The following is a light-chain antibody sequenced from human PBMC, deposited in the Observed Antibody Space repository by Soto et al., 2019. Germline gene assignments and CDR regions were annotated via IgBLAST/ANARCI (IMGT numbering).Light chain of an antibody. CDR2: EVS. CDR1: SSDVGSYNL. J-gene: IGLJ1*01. V-gene: IGLV2-23*02. CDR3: CSYAGSSTFYV. Sequence: QSALTQPASVSGSPGQSITISCTGTSSDVGSYNLVSWYQQHPGKAPKLMIYEVSKRPSGVSNRFSGSKSGNTASLTISGLQAEDEADYYCCSYAGSSTFYVFGIGTKVTAL.